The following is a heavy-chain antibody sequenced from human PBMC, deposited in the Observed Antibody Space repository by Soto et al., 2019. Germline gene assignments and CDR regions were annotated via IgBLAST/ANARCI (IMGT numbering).Heavy chain of an antibody. J-gene: IGHJ4*02. Sequence: PSETLSLTCTVSGGSISSSSYYWGWIRQPPGKGLEWIGSIYYSGSTYYNPSLKSRVTISVDTSKNQFSLKLSSVTAADTAVYYCSRHVEHQLGPDFDFWAQGNLVTAPQ. CDR1: GGSISSSSYY. CDR2: IYYSGST. V-gene: IGHV4-39*01. CDR3: SRHVEHQLGPDFDF. D-gene: IGHD6-13*01.